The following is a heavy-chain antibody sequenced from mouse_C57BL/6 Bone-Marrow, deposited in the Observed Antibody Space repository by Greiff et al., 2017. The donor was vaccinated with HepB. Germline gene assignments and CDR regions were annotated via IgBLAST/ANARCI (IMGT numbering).Heavy chain of an antibody. V-gene: IGHV1-81*01. Sequence: QVQLQQSGAELARPGASVKLSCKASGYTFTSYGISWVKQRTGQGLEWIGEIYPRSGNTYYNEKFKGKATLTADKSSSTAYMELRSLTSEDSAVYFCARSIYYCGSSFSWFAYWGQGTLVTVSA. CDR3: ARSIYYCGSSFSWFAY. J-gene: IGHJ3*01. CDR2: IYPRSGNT. CDR1: GYTFTSYG. D-gene: IGHD1-1*01.